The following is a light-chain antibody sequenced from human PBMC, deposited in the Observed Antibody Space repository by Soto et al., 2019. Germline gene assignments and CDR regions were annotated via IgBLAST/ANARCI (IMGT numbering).Light chain of an antibody. CDR2: EVT. V-gene: IGLV2-8*01. CDR1: SSDVGAYNY. CDR3: SSFASNNTWV. Sequence: QSALTQPPSASGSPGQSVTISCTGTSSDVGAYNYVSWYQQHAGKAPKLVIYEVTKRPSGVPDRFSGSKSANTASLTVSGLQAEDEADYYCSSFASNNTWVFGRGTKVTVL. J-gene: IGLJ3*02.